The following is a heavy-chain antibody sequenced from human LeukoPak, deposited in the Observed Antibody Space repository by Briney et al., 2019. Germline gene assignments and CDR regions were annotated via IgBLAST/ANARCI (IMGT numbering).Heavy chain of an antibody. Sequence: GGSLRLSCAASGFTFSSYGMHWVRQAPGKGLEWVAVIWYDGSNKYYADSVKGRFTISRDNSKNTLYLQMNSLRAEDTAVYYCVRVSYSSGWYIDYWGQGTLVTVSS. D-gene: IGHD6-19*01. V-gene: IGHV3-33*01. CDR2: IWYDGSNK. CDR1: GFTFSSYG. CDR3: VRVSYSSGWYIDY. J-gene: IGHJ4*02.